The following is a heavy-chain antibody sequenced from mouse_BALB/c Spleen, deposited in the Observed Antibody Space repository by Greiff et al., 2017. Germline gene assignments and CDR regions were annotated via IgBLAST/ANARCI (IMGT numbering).Heavy chain of an antibody. J-gene: IGHJ4*01. V-gene: IGHV5-9-4*01. CDR2: ISSGGSYT. CDR1: GFTFSSYA. CDR3: ARHGGGYYAMDY. Sequence: DVQLVESGGGLVKPGGSLKLSCAASGFTFSSYAMSWVRQSPEKRLEWVAEISSGGSYTYYPDTVTGRFTISRDNAKNTLYLEMSSLRSEDTAMYYCARHGGGYYAMDYWGQGTSVTVSS.